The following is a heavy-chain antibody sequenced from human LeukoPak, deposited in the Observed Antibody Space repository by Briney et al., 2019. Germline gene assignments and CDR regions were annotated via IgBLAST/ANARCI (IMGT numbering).Heavy chain of an antibody. CDR2: IYYSGST. D-gene: IGHD6-13*01. CDR1: GGSISSYY. CDR3: ARASGSSSRSHYYYYMDV. V-gene: IGHV4-59*01. J-gene: IGHJ6*03. Sequence: SETLSLTCTVSGGSISSYYWSWIRQPPGKGLEWIGYIYYSGSTNYNPSLKSRVTISVDTSKNQFSLKLSSVTAADTAVYYCARASGSSSRSHYYYYMDVWGKGTTVTVSS.